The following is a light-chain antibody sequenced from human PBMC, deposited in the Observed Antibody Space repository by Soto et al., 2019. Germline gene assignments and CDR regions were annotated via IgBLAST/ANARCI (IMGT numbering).Light chain of an antibody. J-gene: IGLJ2*01. V-gene: IGLV2-8*01. CDR1: AVDVGGYNY. CDR2: EVS. Sequence: QSALTQPPSASGSPGQSVTISCTGTAVDVGGYNYVSWYQQHPGKAPKLMIYEVSKRPSGVPDRFSGSKSGNTASLTVSGLQAEDEADYYCSSYAGSNRVFGGGTQLTVL. CDR3: SSYAGSNRV.